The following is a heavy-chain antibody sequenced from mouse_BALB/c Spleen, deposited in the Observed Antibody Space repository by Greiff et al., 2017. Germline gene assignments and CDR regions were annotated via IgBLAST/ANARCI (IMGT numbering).Heavy chain of an antibody. V-gene: IGHV5-17*02. J-gene: IGHJ1*01. CDR3: ARGYYGSSYDWYFDV. Sequence: EVKLMESGGGLVQPGGSRKLSCAASGFTFSSFGMHWVRQAPEKGLEWVAYISSGSSTIYYADTVKGRFTISRDNPKNTLFLQMTSLRSEDTAMYYCARGYYGSSYDWYFDVWGAGTTVTVSS. D-gene: IGHD1-1*01. CDR2: ISSGSSTI. CDR1: GFTFSSFG.